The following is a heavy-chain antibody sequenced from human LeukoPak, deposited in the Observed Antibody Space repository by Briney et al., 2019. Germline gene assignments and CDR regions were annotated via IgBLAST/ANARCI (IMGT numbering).Heavy chain of an antibody. D-gene: IGHD4-17*01. CDR1: GFTFGDYT. CDR2: IRSKAYGGTT. Sequence: PGGSLRLSCTASGFTFGDYTMSWFRQAPGKGLEWVGFIRSKAYGGTTEYAASVKGRFTISRDDSKSIAYLQMNSLKTEDTAVYYCTRESYGDYVDYWGQGTLVTVSS. V-gene: IGHV3-49*03. CDR3: TRESYGDYVDY. J-gene: IGHJ4*02.